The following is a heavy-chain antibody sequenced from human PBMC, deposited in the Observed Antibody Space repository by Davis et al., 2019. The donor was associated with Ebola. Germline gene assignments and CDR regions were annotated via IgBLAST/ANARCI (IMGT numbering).Heavy chain of an antibody. D-gene: IGHD6-19*01. J-gene: IGHJ6*02. CDR2: VSFDGSDK. V-gene: IGHV3-30*03. CDR3: AREQKIPSGWYGGSYYYFMDV. Sequence: GESLKISCEASGFIFISFAMHWVRQAPGKGLEWVAVVSFDGSDKYYADSVKGRFTISRDNSRNTLYLEMSSLRPEDTAVYYCAREQKIPSGWYGGSYYYFMDVWGQGTTVTVSS. CDR1: GFIFISFA.